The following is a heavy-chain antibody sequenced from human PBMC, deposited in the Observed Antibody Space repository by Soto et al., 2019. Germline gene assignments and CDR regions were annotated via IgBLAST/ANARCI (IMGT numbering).Heavy chain of an antibody. CDR3: AKQLYSSSSYVIDY. Sequence: GGSLILSCAASGFTFSSYSMIWVLQAPGKGLECVSAISGSGGSTYYADSVKGRFTISRDNSKNTLYLQMNSLRAEDTAVYYCAKQLYSSSSYVIDYWGQGTMVTVSS. D-gene: IGHD6-6*01. CDR2: ISGSGGST. J-gene: IGHJ4*02. V-gene: IGHV3-23*01. CDR1: GFTFSSYS.